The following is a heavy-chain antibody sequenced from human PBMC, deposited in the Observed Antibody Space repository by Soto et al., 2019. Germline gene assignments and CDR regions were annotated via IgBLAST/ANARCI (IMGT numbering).Heavy chain of an antibody. D-gene: IGHD3-10*01. Sequence: PSETLSLTCTVSGGSISSGGYYWSWIRQHPGKGLEWIGYIYYSGSTYYNPSLKSRVTISVDTSKNQFSLKLSSVTAADTAVYYCAREAYYYGSGSPPVFDYWGQGTLVTVSS. CDR1: GGSISSGGYY. CDR2: IYYSGST. V-gene: IGHV4-31*03. CDR3: AREAYYYGSGSPPVFDY. J-gene: IGHJ4*02.